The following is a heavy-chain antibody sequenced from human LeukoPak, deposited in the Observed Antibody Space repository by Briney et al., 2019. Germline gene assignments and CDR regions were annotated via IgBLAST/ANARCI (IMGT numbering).Heavy chain of an antibody. J-gene: IGHJ4*02. Sequence: GESLKISCTASGFTFSSYAMSWVRQAPGKGLEWVSVMSGSGGTTYYADSVKGRFTVSRDNSKNTLYLQMNSLRAEDTAVYYCANPNSSGFYFSIRFDYWGQGTLVTVSS. CDR2: MSGSGGTT. CDR3: ANPNSSGFYFSIRFDY. D-gene: IGHD3-22*01. V-gene: IGHV3-23*01. CDR1: GFTFSSYA.